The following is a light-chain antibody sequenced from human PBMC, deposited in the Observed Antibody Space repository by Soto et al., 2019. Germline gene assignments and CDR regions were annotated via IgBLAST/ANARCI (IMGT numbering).Light chain of an antibody. Sequence: QSVLTQPPSASGSPGQSVTISCTGTSTDVGAYNYVSWYQQHPGKAPKLVIYEVTKRPSGVPDRFSGSKSGNTASLTVSGLQAEDEADYYCSSYTSSSTPHVVFGGGTKLTVL. CDR2: EVT. CDR1: STDVGAYNY. CDR3: SSYTSSSTPHVV. J-gene: IGLJ2*01. V-gene: IGLV2-8*01.